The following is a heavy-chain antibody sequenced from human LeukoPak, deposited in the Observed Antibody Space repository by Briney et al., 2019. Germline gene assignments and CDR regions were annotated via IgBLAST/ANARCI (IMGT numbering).Heavy chain of an antibody. Sequence: SETLSLTCAVNGGSFSGYNWTWIRQPPGKGLEWIGEISHNGSTNYNPSLKSRVTISVDTSKNQFSLKLSSVTAADTAVYYCATGPRTLYYGSGSCLDYWGQGTLVTVSS. J-gene: IGHJ4*02. CDR3: ATGPRTLYYGSGSCLDY. V-gene: IGHV4-34*01. CDR2: ISHNGST. CDR1: GGSFSGYN. D-gene: IGHD3-10*01.